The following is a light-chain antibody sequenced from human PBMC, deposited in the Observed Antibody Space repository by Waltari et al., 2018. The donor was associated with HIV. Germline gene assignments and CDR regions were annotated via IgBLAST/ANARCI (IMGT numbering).Light chain of an antibody. Sequence: QLVVTQSPSVSASLGASVKLTCTLSSGHSAYAIAWLQQQPEKGPRYLMRLNSDGTHTKGDGIPDRFSGSSSGTERYLTISSLQSEDGADYCCQTWGTGSVVFGGGTKVTVL. CDR2: LNSDGTH. V-gene: IGLV4-69*02. J-gene: IGLJ2*01. CDR3: QTWGTGSVV. CDR1: SGHSAYA.